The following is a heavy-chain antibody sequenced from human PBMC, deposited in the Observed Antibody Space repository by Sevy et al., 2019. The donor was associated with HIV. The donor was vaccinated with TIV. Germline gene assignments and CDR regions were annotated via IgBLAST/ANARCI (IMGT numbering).Heavy chain of an antibody. CDR3: ASGGDGYNYLNYFDY. V-gene: IGHV4-39*01. D-gene: IGHD5-12*01. Sequence: SETLSLTCTVSGGSISSSSYYWGWIRQPPGKGLEWIGSIYYSGSTYYNPSLKSRVTISVDTSKNQFSLKLSSVTAADTAVYYCASGGDGYNYLNYFDYWGQGTLVTVSS. J-gene: IGHJ4*02. CDR2: IYYSGST. CDR1: GGSISSSSYY.